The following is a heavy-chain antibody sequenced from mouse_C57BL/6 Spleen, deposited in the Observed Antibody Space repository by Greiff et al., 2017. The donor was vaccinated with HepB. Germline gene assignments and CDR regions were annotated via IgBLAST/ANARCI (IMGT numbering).Heavy chain of an antibody. CDR3: ARVAYEGGFAY. CDR1: GNTLTDYY. J-gene: IGHJ3*01. D-gene: IGHD2-12*01. Sequence: VKLVESGAELVRPGASVKLTCKASGNTLTDYYINWVKQRPGQGLEWIARINPGSGNTYYNEKFKGKATLTAEKSSSTAYMQLSSLTSEDSAVYFCARVAYEGGFAYWGQGTLVTVSA. CDR2: INPGSGNT. V-gene: IGHV1-76*01.